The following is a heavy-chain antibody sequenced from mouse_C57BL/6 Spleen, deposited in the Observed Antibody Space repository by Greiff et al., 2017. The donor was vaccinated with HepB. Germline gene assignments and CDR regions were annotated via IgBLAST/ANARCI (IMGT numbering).Heavy chain of an antibody. CDR2: IHPNSGST. V-gene: IGHV1-64*01. D-gene: IGHD2-2*01. CDR3: AGYDPYAMDY. J-gene: IGHJ4*01. CDR1: GYTFTSYW. Sequence: QVHVKQPGAELVKPGASVKLSCKASGYTFTSYWMHWVKQRPGQGLEWIGMIHPNSGSTNYNEKFKSKATLTVDKSSSTAYMQLSSLTSEDSAVYYCAGYDPYAMDYWGQGTSVTVSS.